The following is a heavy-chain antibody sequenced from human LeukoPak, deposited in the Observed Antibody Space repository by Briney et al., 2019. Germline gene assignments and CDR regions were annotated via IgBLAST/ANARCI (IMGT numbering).Heavy chain of an antibody. CDR3: AKDQGYDILTGYPNNWFDP. CDR2: ISGSGGST. V-gene: IGHV3-23*01. D-gene: IGHD3-9*01. J-gene: IGHJ5*02. Sequence: GGTLRLSCAASGFTFSSYGMSWVRQAPGKGLEWVSAISGSGGSTYYADSVKGRFTISRDNSKNTLYLQMNSLRAEDTAVYYCAKDQGYDILTGYPNNWFDPWGQGTLVTVSS. CDR1: GFTFSSYG.